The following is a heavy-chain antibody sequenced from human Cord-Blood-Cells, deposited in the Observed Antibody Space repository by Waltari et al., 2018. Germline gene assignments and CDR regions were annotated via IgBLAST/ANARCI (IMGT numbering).Heavy chain of an antibody. Sequence: QVQLVQSGAEVKKPGASVKVSCKVSGYTLTELSMHWVRQAPGKGLEWMGGLDPEDGETIYARKFQGRVTMTEDTSTDTAYMELSSLRSEDTAVYYCATAYYYGSGSYYNFDYWGQGTLVTVSS. CDR2: LDPEDGET. J-gene: IGHJ4*02. CDR1: GYTLTELS. CDR3: ATAYYYGSGSYYNFDY. V-gene: IGHV1-24*01. D-gene: IGHD3-10*01.